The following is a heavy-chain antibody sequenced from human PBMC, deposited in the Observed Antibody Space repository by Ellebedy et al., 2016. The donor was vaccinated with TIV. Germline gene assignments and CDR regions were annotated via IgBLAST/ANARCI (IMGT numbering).Heavy chain of an antibody. D-gene: IGHD1-26*01. J-gene: IGHJ3*02. Sequence: GESLKISXAASGFTFSSYGMHWVRQAPGKGLEWVAVISYDGSNKYYADSVKGRFTISRDNSKNTLYLQMNSLRAEDTAVYYCVCEGGKLAFDIWGQGTMVTVSS. CDR1: GFTFSSYG. CDR2: ISYDGSNK. V-gene: IGHV3-30*03. CDR3: VCEGGKLAFDI.